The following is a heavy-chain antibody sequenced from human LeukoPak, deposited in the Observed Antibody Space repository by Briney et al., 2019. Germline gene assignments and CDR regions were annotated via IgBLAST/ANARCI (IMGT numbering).Heavy chain of an antibody. CDR2: ISGSGGST. Sequence: PGGSLRLSCAASGFTFSSYAMSWVRQAPGKGLEWVSAISGSGGSTCYADSVKGRFTISRDNSKNTLYLQMNSLRAEDTAVYYCAKDRDYYDSSGYYVSLDYWGQGTLVTVSS. J-gene: IGHJ4*02. CDR1: GFTFSSYA. D-gene: IGHD3-22*01. V-gene: IGHV3-23*01. CDR3: AKDRDYYDSSGYYVSLDY.